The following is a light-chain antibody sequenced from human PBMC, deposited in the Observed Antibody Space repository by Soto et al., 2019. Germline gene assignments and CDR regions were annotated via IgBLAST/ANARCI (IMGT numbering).Light chain of an antibody. Sequence: EIVLTQSPGTLSLSPGERATISCRASQSVSSSYLAWYQQKPGQAPRLLIYGASSRDTGIPDRFSGSGSGTDFTLTISRLEPEDFAAYYCQQYGSSPWTFGQGTKVEIK. CDR2: GAS. CDR3: QQYGSSPWT. CDR1: QSVSSSY. V-gene: IGKV3-20*01. J-gene: IGKJ1*01.